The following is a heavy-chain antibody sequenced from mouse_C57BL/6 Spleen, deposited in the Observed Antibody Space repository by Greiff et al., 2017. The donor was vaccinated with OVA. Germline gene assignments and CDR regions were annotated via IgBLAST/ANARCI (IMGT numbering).Heavy chain of an antibody. CDR1: GYTFTSYW. J-gene: IGHJ1*03. V-gene: IGHV1-50*01. CDR2: IDPSDSYT. Sequence: VQLQQPGAELVKPGASVKLSCKASGYTFTSYWMQWVKQRPGQGLEWIGEIDPSDSYTNYNQKFKGKATLTVDTSSSTAYMQRSSLTSEDSAVYYCARPSITTVVATNWYFDVWGTGTTVTVSS. CDR3: ARPSITTVVATNWYFDV. D-gene: IGHD1-1*01.